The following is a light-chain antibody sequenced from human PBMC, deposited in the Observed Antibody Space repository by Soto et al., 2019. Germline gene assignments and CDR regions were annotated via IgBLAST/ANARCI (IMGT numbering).Light chain of an antibody. CDR3: SSYTTRSTVV. CDR2: DVY. CDR1: SSDVGGYNY. Sequence: QSALTQPASVSGSPGQSITISCTGTSSDVGGYNYVSWFQQHPGKAPNLMIYDVYRRPSGVSYRFSGSKSGNTASLTISGLQAEDEADYYCSSYTTRSTVVFGGGTKVPS. V-gene: IGLV2-14*01. J-gene: IGLJ2*01.